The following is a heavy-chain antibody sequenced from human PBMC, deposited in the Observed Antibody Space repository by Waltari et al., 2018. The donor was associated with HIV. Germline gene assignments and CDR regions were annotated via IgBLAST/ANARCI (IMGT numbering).Heavy chain of an antibody. V-gene: IGHV4-34*01. CDR3: ARGPLRSCPFDY. CDR2: INHSGST. Sequence: QVQLQQWGAGLLKPSETLSLTCAVYGGSFSGYSWSWSRQPPGKGLEWMGEINHSGSTNYNPSLKSRVTISVDTSKNQFSLKLSSVTAADTAVYYCARGPLRSCPFDYWGQGTLVTVSS. D-gene: IGHD2-2*01. CDR1: GGSFSGYS. J-gene: IGHJ4*02.